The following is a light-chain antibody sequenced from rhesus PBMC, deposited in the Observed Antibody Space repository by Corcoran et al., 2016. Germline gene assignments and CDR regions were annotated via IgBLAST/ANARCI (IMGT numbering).Light chain of an antibody. V-gene: IGKV1-21*01. CDR3: HQYRSVPPT. CDR1: PGIGNW. CDR2: KAS. J-gene: IGKJ1*01. Sequence: DIQMTQSPSSLSASVGDRVTINCRASPGIGNWLAWYQQKPGKAPKLLSNKASSLQSGVPSRFSGSGSGTDFTLTLRSLPPEDFATYYCHQYRSVPPTFGQGTKVEI.